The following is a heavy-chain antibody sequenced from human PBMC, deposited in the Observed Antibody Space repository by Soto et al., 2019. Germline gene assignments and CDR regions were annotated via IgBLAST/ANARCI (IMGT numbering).Heavy chain of an antibody. CDR1: GVTFSISA. D-gene: IGHD6-19*01. CDR3: ARAEAVAGPYYFDY. V-gene: IGHV3-30-3*01. Sequence: GGSLRLSCAASGVTFSISAMHWVRQAPGKGLEWVAVISYDGSIKYYADSVKGRFTTSRDNSKNTLYLQMNSLRAEDTAVYYCARAEAVAGPYYFDYWGQGTLVTVSS. CDR2: ISYDGSIK. J-gene: IGHJ4*02.